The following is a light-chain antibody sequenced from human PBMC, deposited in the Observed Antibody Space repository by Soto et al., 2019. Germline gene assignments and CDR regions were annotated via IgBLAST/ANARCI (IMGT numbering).Light chain of an antibody. CDR1: SSDVGGYTY. CDR3: SSYTSSSTPYV. Sequence: QSVLTQPASVSGSPGQSITISYTGTSSDVGGYTYVSWYQQHPLKAPKLLIYDVTNRPSGVSDRFSGSKSGNTASLTISGLQAEDEADYYCSSYTSSSTPYVFGTGTKLTVL. CDR2: DVT. V-gene: IGLV2-14*01. J-gene: IGLJ1*01.